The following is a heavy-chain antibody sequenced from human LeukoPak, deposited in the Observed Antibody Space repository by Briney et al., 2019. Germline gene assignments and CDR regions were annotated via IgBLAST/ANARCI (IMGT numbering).Heavy chain of an antibody. V-gene: IGHV3-30*02. CDR1: GFTFSTYG. J-gene: IGHJ4*02. Sequence: PGGSLRLSCAASGFTFSTYGMHWVRQAPGKGLEWVTYIRYDGNDKRYAESVKGRFTTSRDNSKGTVSLQMNSLRPEDTAVYYCVKAKYTSSWDSLDNWGQGTLVTVSS. CDR3: VKAKYTSSWDSLDN. D-gene: IGHD6-13*01. CDR2: IRYDGNDK.